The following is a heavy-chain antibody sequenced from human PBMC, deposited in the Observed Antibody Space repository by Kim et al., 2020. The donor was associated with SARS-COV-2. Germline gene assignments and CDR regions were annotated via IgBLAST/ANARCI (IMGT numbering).Heavy chain of an antibody. J-gene: IGHJ3*01. Sequence: GGSLRLSCTASGFTARNHYMTWVRQAPGQGLEWVSILYSRTNVQYADSVRGRFTISRDDSRNTVDLQMSSLRVEDTAIYYCARVRVTNKQALSRGVLHA. V-gene: IGHV3-53*01. CDR1: GFTARNHY. CDR2: LYSRTNV. D-gene: IGHD3-16*01. CDR3: ARVRVTNKQALSRGVLHA.